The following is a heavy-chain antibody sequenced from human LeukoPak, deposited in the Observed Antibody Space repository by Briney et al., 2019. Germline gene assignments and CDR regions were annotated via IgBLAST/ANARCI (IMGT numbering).Heavy chain of an antibody. D-gene: IGHD3-10*01. Sequence: ASVKVSCKASGGTFSSYVISWVRLAPGQGLEWMGGIIPIFGTANYAQKFQGRVTITADKSTSTAYMELSSLRSEDTAVYYCARQRFGELVDYWGQGTLVTVSS. CDR1: GGTFSSYV. CDR3: ARQRFGELVDY. CDR2: IIPIFGTA. J-gene: IGHJ4*02. V-gene: IGHV1-69*06.